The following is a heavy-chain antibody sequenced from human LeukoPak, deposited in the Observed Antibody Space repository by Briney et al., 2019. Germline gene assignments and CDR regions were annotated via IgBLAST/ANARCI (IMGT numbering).Heavy chain of an antibody. CDR2: IDYSGNT. J-gene: IGHJ4*02. CDR3: ASRSSIWSGYQDTLYYFDS. CDR1: GDSISSGDYY. Sequence: SQTLSLTCTVSGDSISSGDYYWSWIRQPPGKGLEWIGYIDYSGNTYYNPSLKSRVTISVDTSKNQFSLKLSSVTAADTAVYYCASRSSIWSGYQDTLYYFDSWGQGTLVTVSS. V-gene: IGHV4-30-4*01. D-gene: IGHD3-3*01.